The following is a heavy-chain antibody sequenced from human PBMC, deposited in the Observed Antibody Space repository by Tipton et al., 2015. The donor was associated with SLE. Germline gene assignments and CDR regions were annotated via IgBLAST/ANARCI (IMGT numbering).Heavy chain of an antibody. CDR3: AREEIYSSSWNDAFDI. D-gene: IGHD6-13*01. J-gene: IGHJ3*02. CDR2: MSGDGSDK. Sequence: SLRLSCAASGFTFSSYAMHWVRQVPGKGLGCVAVMSGDGSDKHYGDSVKGRFTISRDNSKNTLYLQMNSLRAEDTAVYYCAREEIYSSSWNDAFDIWGQGTMVTVSS. V-gene: IGHV3-30*04. CDR1: GFTFSSYA.